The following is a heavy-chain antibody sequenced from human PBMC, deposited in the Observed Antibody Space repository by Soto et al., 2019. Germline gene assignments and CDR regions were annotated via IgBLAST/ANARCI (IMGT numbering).Heavy chain of an antibody. Sequence: VQLVESGGGAVQAGRSLRLSCAASGFTFSSYAMHWVRQAPGKGLEWVAVISYDGSNKYYADSVKGRFTISRDNSKNTLYLQMNSLRAEDTAVYYCARESSAGRTEAFDYWGQGTLVTVSS. CDR2: ISYDGSNK. V-gene: IGHV3-30-3*01. CDR1: GFTFSSYA. CDR3: ARESSAGRTEAFDY. D-gene: IGHD6-13*01. J-gene: IGHJ4*02.